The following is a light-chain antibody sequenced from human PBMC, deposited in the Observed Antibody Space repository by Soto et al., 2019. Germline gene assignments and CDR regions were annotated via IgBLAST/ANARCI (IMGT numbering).Light chain of an antibody. CDR2: DAS. CDR1: QSVSIY. CDR3: QQYNNWPPKFT. V-gene: IGKV3-11*01. J-gene: IGKJ3*01. Sequence: EIVLTQSPATVSLSPGERATLSCRASQSVSIYLAWYQQKPGQAPRLLIYDASNRASDIPARFSGSGSETDFTLTISSLQSEDFAVYYCQQYNNWPPKFTFGPGTKVDIK.